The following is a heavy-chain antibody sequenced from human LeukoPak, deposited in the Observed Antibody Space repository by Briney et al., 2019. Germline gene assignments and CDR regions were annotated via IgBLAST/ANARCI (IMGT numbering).Heavy chain of an antibody. CDR1: GFTFSDYY. J-gene: IGHJ3*02. CDR3: AGLDWSNAFDI. V-gene: IGHV3-11*04. CDR2: ISNSGSTI. D-gene: IGHD3/OR15-3a*01. Sequence: GGSLRLSCAASGFTFSDYYMSWIRQAPGKGLEWVSYISNSGSTIYYADSLKGRFTVSRDNAKNSLYLQMNSLRAEDTAVYYCAGLDWSNAFDIWGQGTMATVSS.